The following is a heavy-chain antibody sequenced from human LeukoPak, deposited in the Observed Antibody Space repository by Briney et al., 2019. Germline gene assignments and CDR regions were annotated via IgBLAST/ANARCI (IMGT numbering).Heavy chain of an antibody. CDR2: IYPGDSDT. Sequence: GESLKISCKGSGYGFTSYWIGWVRQMPGKGLEWMGIIYPGDSDTRYSPSFQGQVTISADKSISTAYLQWSSLKASDTAMYYCARGRGRLITGTTVDYWGQGTLVTVSS. CDR3: ARGRGRLITGTTVDY. CDR1: GYGFTSYW. D-gene: IGHD1-7*01. V-gene: IGHV5-51*01. J-gene: IGHJ4*02.